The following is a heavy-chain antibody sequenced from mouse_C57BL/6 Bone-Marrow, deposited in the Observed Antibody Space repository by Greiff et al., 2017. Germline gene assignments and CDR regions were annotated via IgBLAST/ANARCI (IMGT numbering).Heavy chain of an antibody. D-gene: IGHD4-1*01. V-gene: IGHV1-85*01. Sequence: VQLQQSGPELVKPGASVKLSCKASGYTFTSYDLNWVKQRPGQGREWIGWIYPRDGSTKYNEKFKGKATLTVDTSSSTAYMELHSLTSDDSAVYFCSRSSWAWFAYWGQGTLVTVSA. CDR2: IYPRDGST. CDR1: GYTFTSYD. J-gene: IGHJ3*01. CDR3: SRSSWAWFAY.